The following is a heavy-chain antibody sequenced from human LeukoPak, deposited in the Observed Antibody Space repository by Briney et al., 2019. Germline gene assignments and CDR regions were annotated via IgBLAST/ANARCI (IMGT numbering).Heavy chain of an antibody. D-gene: IGHD3-22*01. V-gene: IGHV3-64*01. CDR1: GFTVSSNY. CDR2: ISSNGGST. CDR3: ARRGDYYDSSGYYPAPFDY. J-gene: IGHJ4*02. Sequence: HPGGSLRLSCAASGFTVSSNYMSWVRQAPGKGLEYVSAISSNGGSTYYANSVKGRFTISRDNSKNTLYLQMGSLRAEDMAVYYCARRGDYYDSSGYYPAPFDYWGQGTLVTVSS.